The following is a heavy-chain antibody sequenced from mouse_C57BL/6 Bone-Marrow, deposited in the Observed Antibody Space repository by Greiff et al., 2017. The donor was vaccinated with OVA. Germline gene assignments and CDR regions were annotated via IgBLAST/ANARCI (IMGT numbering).Heavy chain of an antibody. V-gene: IGHV10-1*01. CDR1: GFSFNTYA. J-gene: IGHJ2*01. CDR3: VRGGSCDY. Sequence: EVKVEESGGGLVQPKGSLKLSCAASGFSFNTYAMNWVRQAPGKGLEWVARIRSKSNNYATYYADSVKDRFTISRDDSESMLYLQMNNLKTEDTAMYYCVRGGSCDYWGQGTTLTVSS. D-gene: IGHD6-1*01. CDR2: IRSKSNNYAT.